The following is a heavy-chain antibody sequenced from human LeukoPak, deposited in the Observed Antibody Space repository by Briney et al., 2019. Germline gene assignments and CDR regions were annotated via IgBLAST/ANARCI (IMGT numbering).Heavy chain of an antibody. CDR2: IYPGDSET. V-gene: IGHV5-51*01. CDR1: GYSFSSNW. J-gene: IGHJ4*02. D-gene: IGHD3-16*02. Sequence: GESLKNSCKASGYSFSSNWIGWVRQMPGKGLEWMGIIYPGDSETRYSPSFQGQVIISADKSINTAFLQWSSLKASDTAMYYCARNINAFGGVIAAFDYWGQGTLVTVSS. CDR3: ARNINAFGGVIAAFDY.